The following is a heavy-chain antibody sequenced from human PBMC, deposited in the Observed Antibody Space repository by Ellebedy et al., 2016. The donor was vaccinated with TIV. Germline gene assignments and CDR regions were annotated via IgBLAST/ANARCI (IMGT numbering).Heavy chain of an antibody. V-gene: IGHV1-69*06. Sequence: ASVKVSCKAPGGTFSTYAISWVRQATGEGLEWMGGIIPMFGTTNYAQKFQDRVTITADKSTSPVYLGLSSLRPEDTAVYYCARGSWESGSASYYFDYWGQGILVTVSS. J-gene: IGHJ4*02. CDR1: GGTFSTYA. CDR3: ARGSWESGSASYYFDY. D-gene: IGHD3-10*01. CDR2: IIPMFGTT.